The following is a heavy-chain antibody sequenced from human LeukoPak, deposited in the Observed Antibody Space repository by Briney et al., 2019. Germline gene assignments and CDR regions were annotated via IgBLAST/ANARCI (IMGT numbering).Heavy chain of an antibody. CDR3: ARSGYSYRFDY. D-gene: IGHD5-18*01. J-gene: IGHJ4*02. V-gene: IGHV4-34*01. CDR2: INHSGST. Sequence: PSETLSLTCAVYGGSFSGYYWSWIRQPPGKGLEWIGEINHSGSTNYNPSIKSRVTISVDTSKNQFSLKLSSVTAADTAVYYCARSGYSYRFDYWGQGTLVTVSS. CDR1: GGSFSGYY.